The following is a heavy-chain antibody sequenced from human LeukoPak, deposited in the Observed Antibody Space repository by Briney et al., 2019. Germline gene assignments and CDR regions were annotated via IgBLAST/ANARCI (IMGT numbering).Heavy chain of an antibody. CDR2: INQDGGET. CDR1: EFNFGRFW. V-gene: IGHV3-7*01. J-gene: IGHJ5*02. CDR3: ARDGCSRSTCNTLGGFSS. Sequence: PGGSLRLSCATSEFNFGRFWMSWVRQAPGKGLEWVANINQDGGETYYVGSVKGRFTISRDNPKNSLYLQMNSLRAEDTAVYFCARDGCSRSTCNTLGGFSSWGQGTLVTVSS. D-gene: IGHD2-2*01.